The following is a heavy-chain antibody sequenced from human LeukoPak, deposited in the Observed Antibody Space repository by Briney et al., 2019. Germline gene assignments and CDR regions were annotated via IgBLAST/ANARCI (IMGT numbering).Heavy chain of an antibody. CDR2: ISSSSSYI. CDR1: GFTFSSYS. Sequence: GSLRLSCAASGFTFSSYSMNWVRQAPGKGLEWVSSISSSSSYIYYADSVKGRFTISRDNSKNTLYLQMNSLRAEDTAVYYCAKAKYSHNQVNDYWGQGTLVTVSS. V-gene: IGHV3-21*04. D-gene: IGHD5-18*01. CDR3: AKAKYSHNQVNDY. J-gene: IGHJ4*02.